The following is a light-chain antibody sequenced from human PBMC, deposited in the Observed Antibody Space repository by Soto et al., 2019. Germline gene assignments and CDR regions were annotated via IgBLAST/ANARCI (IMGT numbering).Light chain of an antibody. CDR3: QSYGSSLSALV. Sequence: QSVLTQPPSVSGSPGQRVTISCAGTSSNIGAGYDVHWYQQVPGTAPKLLIYTNSNRPSGVPDRFSGSKSGTSASLAIPGLQAADEADYYCQSYGSSLSALVFGGGTKLTVL. CDR1: SSNIGAGYD. V-gene: IGLV1-40*01. CDR2: TNS. J-gene: IGLJ3*02.